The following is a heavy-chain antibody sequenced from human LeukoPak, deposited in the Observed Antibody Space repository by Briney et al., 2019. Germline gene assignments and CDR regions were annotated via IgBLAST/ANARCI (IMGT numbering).Heavy chain of an antibody. CDR1: GGSFSGYY. CDR2: IYHSGST. V-gene: IGHV4-34*01. J-gene: IGHJ4*02. Sequence: SETLSLTCAVYGGSFSGYYWSWIRQPPGKGLEWIGEIYHSGSTNYNPSLKSRVTISVDKSKNQFSLKLSSVTAADTAVYYCARGYSGYDSTNFDYWGQGTLVTVSS. CDR3: ARGYSGYDSTNFDY. D-gene: IGHD5-12*01.